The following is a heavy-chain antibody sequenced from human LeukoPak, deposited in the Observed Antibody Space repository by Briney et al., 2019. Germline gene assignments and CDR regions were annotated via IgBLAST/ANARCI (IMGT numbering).Heavy chain of an antibody. D-gene: IGHD5-18*01. CDR1: GGSISSSSYY. CDR2: IYYSGST. V-gene: IGHV4-39*01. J-gene: IGHJ4*02. CDR3: ARVDTAMALLFDY. Sequence: PSETLSLTCTVSGGSISSSSYYWGWIRQPPGKGLEWIGSIYYSGSTYYNPSLQSRVTISVDTSKNQFSLKLSSVTAADTAVYYCARVDTAMALLFDYWGQGTLVTVSS.